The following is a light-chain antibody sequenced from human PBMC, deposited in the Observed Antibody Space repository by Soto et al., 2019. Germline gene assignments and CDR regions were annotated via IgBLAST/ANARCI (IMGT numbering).Light chain of an antibody. J-gene: IGKJ1*01. CDR3: QQRT. Sequence: DTQMTQSPSTLSASIGDRVTITCRASQDISNWLAWYQQRPGKAPKLLIYKASTLQNGVPSRFSGSGSGTEFTLTISSLQPDDFATYYCQQRTFVQGTKVDIK. CDR1: QDISNW. CDR2: KAS. V-gene: IGKV1-5*03.